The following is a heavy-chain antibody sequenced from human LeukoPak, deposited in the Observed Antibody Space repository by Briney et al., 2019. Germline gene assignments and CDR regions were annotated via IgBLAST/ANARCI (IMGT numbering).Heavy chain of an antibody. CDR1: GGSISSDRFY. J-gene: IGHJ4*02. V-gene: IGHV4-61*02. CDR2: IKSSNT. Sequence: SETLSLTCTVSGGSISSDRFYWTWVRQPAGKGLEWIGRIKSSNTNYNPSLKSRVSISLDTSTNQFSLKLSSLTAADTAVYYCARNTIFGVGGFDYWGQGTLVTVSS. D-gene: IGHD3-3*01. CDR3: ARNTIFGVGGFDY.